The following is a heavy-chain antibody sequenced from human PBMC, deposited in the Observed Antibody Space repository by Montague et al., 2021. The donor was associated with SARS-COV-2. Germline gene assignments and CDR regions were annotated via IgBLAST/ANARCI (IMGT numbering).Heavy chain of an antibody. D-gene: IGHD5-24*01. CDR2: ISSSSSTI. CDR3: ARDRWDRNGMDV. Sequence: SLILSCAASGFTFSSYSMNWVRQAPGKGLEWVSYISSSSSTIYYADSVKGRFTIPRDNAKNSLYLQMNSLRDEDTAVYYCARDRWDRNGMDVWGQGTTVTVSS. CDR1: GFTFSSYS. J-gene: IGHJ6*02. V-gene: IGHV3-48*02.